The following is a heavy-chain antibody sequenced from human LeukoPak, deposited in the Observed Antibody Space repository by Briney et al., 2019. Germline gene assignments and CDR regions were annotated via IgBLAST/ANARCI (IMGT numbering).Heavy chain of an antibody. Sequence: PSETLSLTCTVSGGSISSYYWSWIRQPPGKGLEWIGYIYYSGSTNYNPSLKSRVTISVDTSKNQFSLKLSSVTAADTAVYYCARSLVPAARRWHFDYWGQGTLVTVSS. CDR3: ARSLVPAARRWHFDY. J-gene: IGHJ4*02. CDR2: IYYSGST. CDR1: GGSISSYY. V-gene: IGHV4-59*08. D-gene: IGHD2-2*01.